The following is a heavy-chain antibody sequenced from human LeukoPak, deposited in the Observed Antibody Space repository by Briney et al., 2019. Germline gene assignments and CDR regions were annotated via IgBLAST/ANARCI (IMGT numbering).Heavy chain of an antibody. V-gene: IGHV4-59*08. Sequence: SETLSLTCTVSTGSISSYYWSWIRQPPGKGLEWIGYIYYSGNTNYNPSLKSRVTISVDTSKNQLSLKLSSVTAADTVVYYCASAGDYSSGSFDCWGQGTLVTVSS. CDR2: IYYSGNT. D-gene: IGHD6-19*01. CDR3: ASAGDYSSGSFDC. CDR1: TGSISSYY. J-gene: IGHJ4*02.